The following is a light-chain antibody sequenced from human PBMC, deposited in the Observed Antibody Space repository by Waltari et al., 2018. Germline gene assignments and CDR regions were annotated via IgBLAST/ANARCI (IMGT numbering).Light chain of an antibody. CDR2: DAS. CDR1: QDISNY. V-gene: IGKV1-33*01. J-gene: IGKJ4*01. Sequence: DIQMTQSPSSLSASVGDRVTITCQASQDISNYLTWYQQKPGKAPKLLIYDASNLETGVPSRFSGSGSGTDFTFTISSLQPEDIATYYCQQYDNSLLTFGGGTKVEIK. CDR3: QQYDNSLLT.